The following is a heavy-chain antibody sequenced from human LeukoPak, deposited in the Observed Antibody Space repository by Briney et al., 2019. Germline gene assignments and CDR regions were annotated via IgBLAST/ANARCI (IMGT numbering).Heavy chain of an antibody. CDR2: IFYSGSA. J-gene: IGHJ4*02. CDR3: ASEFYKTVTSDK. V-gene: IGHV4-39*02. CDR1: GDSISSSYYY. D-gene: IGHD4-17*01. Sequence: PSQTLSLTCTVSGDSISSSYYYWGWIRQPPGKGLEWIGSIFYSGSAHYNPSLKSRVTISVDTSKNHFSLQVSSVTAADTAVYYCASEFYKTVTSDKWGQGTLVTVPS.